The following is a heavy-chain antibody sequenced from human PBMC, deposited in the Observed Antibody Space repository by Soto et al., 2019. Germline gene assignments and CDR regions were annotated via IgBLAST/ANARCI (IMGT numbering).Heavy chain of an antibody. CDR1: GFTFSSYG. CDR2: IWYDGSNK. V-gene: IGHV3-33*01. D-gene: IGHD2-15*01. CDR3: ARDLVVVAATNYYYYYRMHF. J-gene: IGHJ6*02. Sequence: SLRLSCAASGFTFSSYGMHWVRQAPGKGLEWVAVIWYDGSNKYYADSVKGRFTISRDNSKNTLYLQMNSLRAEDTAVYYCARDLVVVAATNYYYYYRMHFSGPGTTVTVSS.